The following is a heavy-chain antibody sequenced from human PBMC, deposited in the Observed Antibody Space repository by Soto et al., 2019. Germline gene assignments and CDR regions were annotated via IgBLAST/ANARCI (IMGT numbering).Heavy chain of an antibody. D-gene: IGHD6-19*01. CDR1: GGSISSGGYY. CDR3: ARHDGFSSGWIIDY. J-gene: IGHJ4*01. CDR2: IYYSGST. V-gene: IGHV4-31*03. Sequence: SETLSLTCTVSGGSISSGGYYWSWIRQHPGKGLEWIGYIYYSGSTYYNQSLKSRVTISVDTSNNQLSLKLRSVTAADTAVYYCARHDGFSSGWIIDYWGHGTLVTVSS.